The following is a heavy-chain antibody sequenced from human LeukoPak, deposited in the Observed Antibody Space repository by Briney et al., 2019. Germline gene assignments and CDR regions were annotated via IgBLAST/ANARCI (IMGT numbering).Heavy chain of an antibody. Sequence: SETLSLTCTVSGGSIVTSSYYWGWIRQPPGKGLEWIGSIYYSGTTYYNPSLKSRVTISVDTSKKQFSLKLSSVTAAYTAVYYCARHSGTYPFDYWGQGTLVTVSS. D-gene: IGHD1-26*01. J-gene: IGHJ4*02. CDR1: GGSIVTSSYY. CDR3: ARHSGTYPFDY. V-gene: IGHV4-39*01. CDR2: IYYSGTT.